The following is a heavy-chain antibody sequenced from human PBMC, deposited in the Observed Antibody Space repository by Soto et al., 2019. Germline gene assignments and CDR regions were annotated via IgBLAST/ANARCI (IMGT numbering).Heavy chain of an antibody. CDR3: AESAPVPATTYNWFDP. V-gene: IGHV1-69*13. D-gene: IGHD2-2*01. J-gene: IGHJ5*02. Sequence: SVKVSCKASGGTFSSYAISWVRQAPGQGLEWMGGIIPIFGTANYAQKFQGRVTITADESTSTAYMELSSLRSEDTAVYYCAESAPVPATTYNWFDPWGQGTLVTVSS. CDR2: IIPIFGTA. CDR1: GGTFSSYA.